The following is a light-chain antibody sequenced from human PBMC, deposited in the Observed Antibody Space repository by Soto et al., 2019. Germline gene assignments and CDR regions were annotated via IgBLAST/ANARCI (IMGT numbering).Light chain of an antibody. CDR1: QSINNW. CDR3: QQYESFPRT. Sequence: DIQMTQSPSTLSASVGDRVTITCRASQSINNWLAWYQQKPGKATKLFIFKASTLESGVPSRFSGSGSGTEFTLSISSLQPDDFATYFCQQYESFPRTFGQGTTVEIK. CDR2: KAS. J-gene: IGKJ1*01. V-gene: IGKV1-5*03.